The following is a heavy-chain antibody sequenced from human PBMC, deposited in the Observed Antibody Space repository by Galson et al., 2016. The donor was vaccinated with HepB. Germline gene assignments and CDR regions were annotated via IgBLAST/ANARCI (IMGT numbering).Heavy chain of an antibody. CDR2: IYYTGST. V-gene: IGHV4-39*07. D-gene: IGHD3-9*01. CDR3: ARGYYNILTGSRYFDL. J-gene: IGHJ2*01. Sequence: ETLSLTCTVSGDSISSSTKYWGWIRQPPGQRLEWLGTIYYTGSTYYTPSLKSRLSISIDTSNNRFSLRLSSVTAADAAVYYCARGYYNILTGSRYFDLWGRGTLVTVS. CDR1: GDSISSSTKY.